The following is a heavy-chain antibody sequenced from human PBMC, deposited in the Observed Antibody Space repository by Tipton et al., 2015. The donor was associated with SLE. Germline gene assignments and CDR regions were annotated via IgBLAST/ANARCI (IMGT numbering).Heavy chain of an antibody. J-gene: IGHJ4*02. CDR2: ISYDGSNK. V-gene: IGHV3-30*04. CDR3: ANSVAF. Sequence: LSLTCAASGVTFSSYAMHWVRQAPGKGLEWVAVISYDGSNKYYADSVKGRFTISRDNSKNTLYLQMNSLRAEDTAVYYCANSVAFGGQGTLVTVSS. D-gene: IGHD5-12*01. CDR1: GVTFSSYA.